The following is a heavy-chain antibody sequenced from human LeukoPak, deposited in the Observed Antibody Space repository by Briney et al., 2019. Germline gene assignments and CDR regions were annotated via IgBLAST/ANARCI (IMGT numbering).Heavy chain of an antibody. J-gene: IGHJ4*02. Sequence: GGSLRLSCIGSGLTFSGFELNWVRQAPGKGLEWVAYIRHDGSLKTYADSMRGRFTISRDDAKNSLYLQMDSLRVEDTAAYYCARRLRDWGRGILVTVSS. CDR2: IRHDGSLK. V-gene: IGHV3-48*03. CDR3: ARRLRD. CDR1: GLTFSGFE.